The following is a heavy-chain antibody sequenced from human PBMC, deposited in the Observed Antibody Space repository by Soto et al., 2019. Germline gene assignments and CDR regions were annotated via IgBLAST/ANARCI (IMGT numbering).Heavy chain of an antibody. V-gene: IGHV1-3*01. J-gene: IGHJ3*02. CDR2: INAGNGNT. CDR3: AIALYYYDSSGYPRWGAFDI. CDR1: GYTFTSYA. Sequence: GASVKVSCKASGYTFTSYAMHWVRQAPGQRLEWMGWINAGNGNTKYSQKFQGRVTITRDTSASTAYMELSSLRSEDTAVYYCAIALYYYDSSGYPRWGAFDIWGQGTMVTVSS. D-gene: IGHD3-22*01.